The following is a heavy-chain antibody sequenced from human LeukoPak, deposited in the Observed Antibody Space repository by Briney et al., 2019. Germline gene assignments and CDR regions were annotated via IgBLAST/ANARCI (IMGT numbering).Heavy chain of an antibody. D-gene: IGHD1-14*01. J-gene: IGHJ6*02. Sequence: PGRSLRLSCTASGFTFGDHAMSWVRQAPGKGLEWVSYISSSGSTIYYADSVKGRFTISRDNAKNSLYLRMNSLRAEDTAVYYCARFTTHPKKDPYGMDVWGQGTTVTVSS. CDR3: ARFTTHPKKDPYGMDV. CDR2: ISSSGSTI. CDR1: GFTFGDHA. V-gene: IGHV3-48*03.